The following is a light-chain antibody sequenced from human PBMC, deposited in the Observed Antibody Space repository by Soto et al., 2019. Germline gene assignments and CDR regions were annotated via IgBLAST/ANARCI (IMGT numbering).Light chain of an antibody. V-gene: IGKV1-27*01. J-gene: IGKJ1*01. CDR2: SAS. Sequence: DIRMTQSPSSLSASVGDRVTITFRPSRGIGNALAWYQQKPGTVPKLLIHSASTLQSGVPSRFSGSGSGTVFTLTISSLQPEDVASYYCQKYDSAPTFGPGTKVGIK. CDR3: QKYDSAPT. CDR1: RGIGNA.